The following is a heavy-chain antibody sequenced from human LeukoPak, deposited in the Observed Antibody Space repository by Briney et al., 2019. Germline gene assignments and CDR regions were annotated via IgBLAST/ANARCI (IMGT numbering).Heavy chain of an antibody. J-gene: IGHJ4*02. V-gene: IGHV3-30*02. CDR1: GFTFSTFG. CDR2: IRYDGSMT. CDR3: AKSVTMLVVVSRIDY. Sequence: PGGSLRLSCAASGFTFSTFGMHWVRQAPGKGLEWVAFIRYDGSMTYYADSVKGRFTISRDNSKNTLYLQMNSLRAEDTAVYYCAKSVTMLVVVSRIDYWGQGTLVTVSS. D-gene: IGHD3-22*01.